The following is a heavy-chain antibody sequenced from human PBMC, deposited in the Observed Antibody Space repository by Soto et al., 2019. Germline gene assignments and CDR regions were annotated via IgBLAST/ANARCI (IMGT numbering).Heavy chain of an antibody. V-gene: IGHV1-18*01. CDR1: GYTFTSYG. CDR3: ARSYCSGGSCHLAPDY. Sequence: VASVKVSCKASGYTFTSYGISWVRQAPGQGLEWMGWISAYNGNTNYAQKLQGRVTMTTDTSTSTAYMELRSLRSDDTAVYFCARSYCSGGSCHLAPDYWGQGTQVTVSS. D-gene: IGHD2-15*01. CDR2: ISAYNGNT. J-gene: IGHJ4*02.